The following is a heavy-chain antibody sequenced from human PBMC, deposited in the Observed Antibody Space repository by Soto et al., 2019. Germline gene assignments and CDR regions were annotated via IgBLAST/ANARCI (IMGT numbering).Heavy chain of an antibody. J-gene: IGHJ4*02. D-gene: IGHD2-15*01. CDR3: ARTLTGYNQGVVGY. V-gene: IGHV5-51*01. CDR2: FYPGDFDT. CDR1: GYSFTSYW. Sequence: PGESLKISCKGSGYSFTSYWIGWVRQMPGKGLECMGIFYPGDFDTTYSPSFQGQVTISVDKSISTAYLQWSSLKASDTAMYYCARTLTGYNQGVVGYWGQGTLVTVSS.